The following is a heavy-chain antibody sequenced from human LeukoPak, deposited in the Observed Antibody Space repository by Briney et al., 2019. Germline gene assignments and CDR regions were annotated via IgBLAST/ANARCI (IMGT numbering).Heavy chain of an antibody. J-gene: IGHJ4*02. D-gene: IGHD3-22*01. CDR1: GGSISSYY. Sequence: KPSETLSLTCTVSGGSISSYYWSWIRQPPGKGLEWIGYIYYSGSTYYNPSLKSRVTISVDTSKNQFSLKLSSVTAADTAVYYCAIAAGTYYDSSGYPDYWGQGTLVTVSS. CDR3: AIAAGTYYDSSGYPDY. V-gene: IGHV4-59*12. CDR2: IYYSGST.